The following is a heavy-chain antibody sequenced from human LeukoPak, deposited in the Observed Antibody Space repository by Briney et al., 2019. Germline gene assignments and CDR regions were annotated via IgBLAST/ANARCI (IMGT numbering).Heavy chain of an antibody. CDR2: IYPGDSDT. Sequence: GESLKISCKGSGYSFTNYWIGWVRQMPGKGLEWMGIIYPGDSDTRYSPSFQGQVTISADKSISTAYLQWSSLKASDTAMYYCARLALAVAGYNWFDPWGQGTLVTVSS. CDR3: ARLALAVAGYNWFDP. V-gene: IGHV5-51*01. D-gene: IGHD6-19*01. J-gene: IGHJ5*02. CDR1: GYSFTNYW.